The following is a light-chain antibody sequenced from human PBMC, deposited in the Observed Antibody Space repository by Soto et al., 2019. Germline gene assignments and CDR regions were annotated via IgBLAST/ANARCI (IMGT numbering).Light chain of an antibody. Sequence: EIVMTQSPATLSVSPGERATLSCRASQSVSSTLAWYQQKPGQAPRLLIYGASTRDTGIPARFSGSRSGTVFTLTISSQQSEYFAVYYCHQYKNWPPWTFGQGTKLASK. CDR3: HQYKNWPPWT. CDR2: GAS. J-gene: IGKJ2*02. CDR1: QSVSST. V-gene: IGKV3-15*01.